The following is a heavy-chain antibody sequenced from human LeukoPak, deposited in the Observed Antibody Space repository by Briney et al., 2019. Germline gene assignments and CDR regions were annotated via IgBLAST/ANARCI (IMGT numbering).Heavy chain of an antibody. D-gene: IGHD3-10*01. CDR2: IYYSGST. V-gene: IGHV4-39*07. Sequence: SETLSLTCTVSGGSISSSGYYWGWIRQPPGKGLEWIGSIYYSGSTYYNPSLKSRVTISVDTSKNQFSLKLSSVTAADTAVYYCARVAYPVYYGSGSYYWDYYYMDVWGKGTTVTVSS. CDR1: GGSISSSGYY. J-gene: IGHJ6*03. CDR3: ARVAYPVYYGSGSYYWDYYYMDV.